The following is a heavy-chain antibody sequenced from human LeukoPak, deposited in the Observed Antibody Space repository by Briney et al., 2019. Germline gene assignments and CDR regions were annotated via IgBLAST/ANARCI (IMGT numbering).Heavy chain of an antibody. CDR1: GYTFTGYY. CDR3: ARDWGFSGYADY. V-gene: IGHV1-2*02. D-gene: IGHD5-12*01. Sequence: ASVKVSCKASGYTFTGYYMHWVRQAPGQGLEWMGWINPNSGGTNYAQKFQGRVTMTRDTSISTAYMELSGLRSDDAAVYYCARDWGFSGYADYWGQGTLVTVSS. J-gene: IGHJ4*02. CDR2: INPNSGGT.